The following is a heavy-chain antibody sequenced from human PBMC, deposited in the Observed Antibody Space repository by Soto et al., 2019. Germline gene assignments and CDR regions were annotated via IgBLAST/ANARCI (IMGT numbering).Heavy chain of an antibody. D-gene: IGHD5-12*01. CDR2: ISAYNGNT. J-gene: IGHJ6*02. CDR1: GYTFTSYG. V-gene: IGHV1-18*04. CDR3: ARDIRGRNGMDV. Sequence: ASVKVSCKAPGYTFTSYGISWVRQAPGQGLEWMGWISAYNGNTDYAQKLQGRVTMTTDTSTSTAYMELRSLRSDDTAVYYCARDIRGRNGMDVWGQGTTVTVSS.